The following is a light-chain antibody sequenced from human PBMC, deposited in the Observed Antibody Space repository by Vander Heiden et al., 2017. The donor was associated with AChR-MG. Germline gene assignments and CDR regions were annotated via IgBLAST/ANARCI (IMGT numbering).Light chain of an antibody. CDR3: QSYDRSLSVWV. CDR1: SSHIGAGYD. Sequence: QSVLTQPPSVSGAPGQRLTISCSGTSSHIGAGYDVHWYQQLPGRAPKILIFGNNNRPSGVPDRFSGSKSGASASLAITGLQLEDEADYYCQSYDRSLSVWVFGGGTKLTVL. V-gene: IGLV1-40*01. J-gene: IGLJ3*02. CDR2: GNN.